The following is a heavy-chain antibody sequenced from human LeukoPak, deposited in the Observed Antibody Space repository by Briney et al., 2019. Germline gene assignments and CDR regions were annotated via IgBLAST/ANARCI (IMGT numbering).Heavy chain of an antibody. CDR2: ISSGSSYI. CDR3: ARNYGSGSYYPLAY. J-gene: IGHJ4*02. CDR1: GFTFSSYS. D-gene: IGHD3-10*01. Sequence: GGSLRLSCAASGFTFSSYSMNWVRQAPGKGLEWVSSISSGSSYIYYADSVKGRFTISRDNAKNSLYLQMNCLRAEDTAVYYCARNYGSGSYYPLAYWGQGTLVTVSS. V-gene: IGHV3-21*01.